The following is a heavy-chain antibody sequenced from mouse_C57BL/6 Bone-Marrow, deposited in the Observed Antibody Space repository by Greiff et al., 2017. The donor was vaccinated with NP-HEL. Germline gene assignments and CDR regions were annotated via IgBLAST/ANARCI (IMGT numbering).Heavy chain of an antibody. D-gene: IGHD2-4*01. CDR1: GYTFTSYW. V-gene: IGHV1-59*01. CDR2: IDPSDSYT. Sequence: QVQLPGAELVRPGTSVKLSCKASGYTFTSYWMHWVKQRPGQGLEWIGVIDPSDSYTNYNQKFKGKATLTVDTSSSTAYMQLSSLTSEDSAVYYCAIYYDYLYAMDYWGQGTSVTVSS. CDR3: AIYYDYLYAMDY. J-gene: IGHJ4*01.